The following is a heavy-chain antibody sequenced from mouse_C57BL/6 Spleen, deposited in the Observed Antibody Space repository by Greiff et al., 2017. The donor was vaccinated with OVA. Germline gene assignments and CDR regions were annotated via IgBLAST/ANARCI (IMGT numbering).Heavy chain of an antibody. CDR1: GFTFSDYG. J-gene: IGHJ4*01. D-gene: IGHD2-4*01. Sequence: EVKLMESGGGLVKPGGSLKLSCAASGFTFSDYGMHWVRQAPEKGLEWVAYISSGSSTIYYADTVKGRFTISRDNAKNTLFLQMTSLRSEDTAMYYCARMGYDYDYAMDYWGQGTSVTVSS. CDR2: ISSGSSTI. CDR3: ARMGYDYDYAMDY. V-gene: IGHV5-17*01.